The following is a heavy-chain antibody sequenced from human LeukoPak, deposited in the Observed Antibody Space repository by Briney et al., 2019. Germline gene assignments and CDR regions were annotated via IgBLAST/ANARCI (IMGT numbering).Heavy chain of an antibody. J-gene: IGHJ4*02. CDR2: ISTDGSVT. CDR3: ARIGGSGSYSGHYFDH. D-gene: IGHD3-10*01. CDR1: GFTFSTYW. V-gene: IGHV3-74*01. Sequence: PGRSLRLSCAASGFTFSTYWMHWVRRAPGKGLVWVSRISTDGSVTSYADPVKGRFTISRDNAKNTMYLQMNSLRAEDTAVYYCARIGGSGSYSGHYFDHWGQGTLVTVSS.